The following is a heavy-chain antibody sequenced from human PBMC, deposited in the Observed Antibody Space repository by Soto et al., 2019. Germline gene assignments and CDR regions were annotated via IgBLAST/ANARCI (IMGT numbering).Heavy chain of an antibody. CDR3: ARQRYCSGGSCYGDDAFDI. Sequence: GESLKISCKGSGYSFTSYWIGWVRQMPGKGLEWMGIIYPGDSDTRYSPSFQGQVTISADKSISTAYLQWSSLKASDTAMYYCARQRYCSGGSCYGDDAFDIWGQGTMVTVSS. V-gene: IGHV5-51*01. CDR1: GYSFTSYW. D-gene: IGHD2-15*01. J-gene: IGHJ3*02. CDR2: IYPGDSDT.